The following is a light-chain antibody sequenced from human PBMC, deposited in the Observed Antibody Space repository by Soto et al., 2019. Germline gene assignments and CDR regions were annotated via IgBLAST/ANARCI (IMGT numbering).Light chain of an antibody. J-gene: IGLJ2*01. CDR2: EVT. V-gene: IGLV2-8*01. CDR1: SSDVGGYNY. CDR3: ASCGGNGVV. Sequence: QSALTQPPSASGSPGQSVTISCTGTSSDVGGYNYVSWFQQNPGKAPKLIIYEVTKRPSGVPDRFSVSKSGNTASLTVSGLQAEDEADYCCASCGGNGVVFGGGTKLTVL.